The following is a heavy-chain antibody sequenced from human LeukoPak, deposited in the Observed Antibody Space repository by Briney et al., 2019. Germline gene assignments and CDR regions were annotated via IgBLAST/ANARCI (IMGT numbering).Heavy chain of an antibody. CDR3: ARDRYGDGFAHFDY. Sequence: ASVEVSCKASGYTFTSYAMHWVRQAPGQGLEWMGWITPGGGTNFPQKFQGRVAITWDTSITTAYMDLSRLTSDDTAVYYCARDRYGDGFAHFDYWGQGALVTVSS. J-gene: IGHJ4*02. V-gene: IGHV1-2*02. CDR2: ITPGGGT. CDR1: GYTFTSYA. D-gene: IGHD5-24*01.